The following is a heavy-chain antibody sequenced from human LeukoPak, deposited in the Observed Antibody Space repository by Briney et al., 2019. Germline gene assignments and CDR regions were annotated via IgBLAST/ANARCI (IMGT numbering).Heavy chain of an antibody. D-gene: IGHD2-21*02. J-gene: IGHJ4*02. CDR2: ISSSSSYI. V-gene: IGHV3-21*01. CDR1: GFTFSSYS. CDR3: AREPVTAEPEFDY. Sequence: GGSLRRSCAASGFTFSSYSMNWVRQAPGKGLEWVSSISSSSSYIYYADSVKGRFTISRDNAKNSLYLQMNSLRAEDTAVYYCAREPVTAEPEFDYWGQGTLVTVSS.